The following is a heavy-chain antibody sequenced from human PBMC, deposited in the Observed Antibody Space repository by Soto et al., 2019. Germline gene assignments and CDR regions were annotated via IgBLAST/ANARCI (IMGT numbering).Heavy chain of an antibody. CDR1: GFILNNYA. CDR3: GKRGRNGGYFDF. D-gene: IGHD3-10*01. CDR2: IGGTDGDSDGVP. V-gene: IGHV3-23*01. J-gene: IGHJ3*01. Sequence: VQLLESGGDLVQPGGSLRLSCVASGFILNNYAMSWVRQAPGKGLEWVSTIGGTDGDSDGVPWYEDSVKGRFTISRGRSANTLFLHMHTLRAGDSAIYYCGKRGRNGGYFDFWGQGTTVVVSS.